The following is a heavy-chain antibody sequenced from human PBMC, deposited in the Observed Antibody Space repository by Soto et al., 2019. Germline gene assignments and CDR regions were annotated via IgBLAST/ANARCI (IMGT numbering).Heavy chain of an antibody. Sequence: QVQLVQSGAEVKKPGSSVKVSCKASGGTFSSYTISWVRQAPGQGLEWMGRIIPILGIANYAQKFQGRVTIPADKSTSTAYMELSSLRSEDTAVYYCARDLGSGWHNWFDPWGQGTLVTVSS. CDR1: GGTFSSYT. D-gene: IGHD6-19*01. V-gene: IGHV1-69*08. J-gene: IGHJ5*02. CDR2: IIPILGIA. CDR3: ARDLGSGWHNWFDP.